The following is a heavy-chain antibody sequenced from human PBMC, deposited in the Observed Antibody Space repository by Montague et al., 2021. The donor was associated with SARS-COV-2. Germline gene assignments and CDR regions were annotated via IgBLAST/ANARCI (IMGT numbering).Heavy chain of an antibody. CDR2: IYTGGGT. J-gene: IGHJ4*02. V-gene: IGHV4-61*02. D-gene: IGHD2-2*01. CDR1: GDSISSGTHY. CDR3: ARVGGTEYRYFDY. Sequence: TLSLTCTVSGDSISSGTHYWSWIRQPAGKGLEWIGRIYTGGGTNYNPSLKSRVTISVDTSNNQFSLSLTSVTAADTAVYYCARVGGTEYRYFDYWGQGSLVTVSS.